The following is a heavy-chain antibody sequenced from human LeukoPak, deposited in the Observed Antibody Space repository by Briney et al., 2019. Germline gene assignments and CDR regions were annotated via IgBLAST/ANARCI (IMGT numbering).Heavy chain of an antibody. V-gene: IGHV1-69*04. Sequence: SVKVSCKASGGTFSSYTISWVRQAPGQGLEWMGRIIPILGIANYAQKSQGRVTITADKSTSTAYMELSSLRSEDTAVYCCARDPGVLPLNWFDPWGQGTLVTVSS. CDR2: IIPILGIA. J-gene: IGHJ5*02. CDR1: GGTFSSYT. D-gene: IGHD3-10*01. CDR3: ARDPGVLPLNWFDP.